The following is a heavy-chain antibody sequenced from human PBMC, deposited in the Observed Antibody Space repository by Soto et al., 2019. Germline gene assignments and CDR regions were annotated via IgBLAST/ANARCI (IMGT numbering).Heavy chain of an antibody. J-gene: IGHJ6*03. V-gene: IGHV3-15*01. CDR1: GFTFSNAW. CDR3: TTDGVTKGRKYYYYYMDV. CDR2: IKSKTDGGTT. D-gene: IGHD4-17*01. Sequence: GGSLRLSCAASGFTFSNAWMSWVRQAPGKGLEWVGRIKSKTDGGTTDYAAPVKGRFTISRDDSKNTLYLQMNSLKTEDTAVYYCTTDGVTKGRKYYYYYMDVWGKGTTVTVSS.